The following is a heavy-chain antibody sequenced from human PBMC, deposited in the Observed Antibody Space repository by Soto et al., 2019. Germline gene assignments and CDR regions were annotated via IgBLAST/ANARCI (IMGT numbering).Heavy chain of an antibody. D-gene: IGHD4-4*01. J-gene: IGHJ6*02. CDR1: GFTFSTYP. V-gene: IGHV3-23*01. CDR2: ISGSGIST. CDR3: VKPPVITASYYYYDMDV. Sequence: PGGSLRLSCAASGFTFSTYPMSWVRQAPGKGLEWVSGISGSGISTYYTDSVKGRFTISRDNSKNTVFLQMNSLRDDDTAVYYCVKPPVITASYYYYDMDVWGQGTTVTVSS.